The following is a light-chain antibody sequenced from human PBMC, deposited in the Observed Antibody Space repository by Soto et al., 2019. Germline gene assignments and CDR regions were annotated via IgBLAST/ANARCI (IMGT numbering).Light chain of an antibody. Sequence: QSVLTPPASVSGSPGQSITISSTGTSSDVGGYNYVSWYQQHPGKAPKLMIYDVSNRPSGVSNRFSGSKSGNTASLTISGLQAEDEADYYCSSYTSSSPYVFGTGTKLTVL. J-gene: IGLJ1*01. CDR3: SSYTSSSPYV. V-gene: IGLV2-14*01. CDR2: DVS. CDR1: SSDVGGYNY.